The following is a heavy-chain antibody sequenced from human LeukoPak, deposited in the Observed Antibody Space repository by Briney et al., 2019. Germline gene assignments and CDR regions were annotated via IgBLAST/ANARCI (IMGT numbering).Heavy chain of an antibody. D-gene: IGHD1-26*01. V-gene: IGHV4-31*03. Sequence: SETLSLTCTVSGGSISSGGYYWSWIRPHPGKGLEWIGYIYYTGSTYYNPSLKSRVTISVDTSKNLFSLKLSSVTAADTAVYYCARGYRAEFDYWGQGTLVTVSS. CDR2: IYYTGST. CDR3: ARGYRAEFDY. CDR1: GGSISSGGYY. J-gene: IGHJ4*02.